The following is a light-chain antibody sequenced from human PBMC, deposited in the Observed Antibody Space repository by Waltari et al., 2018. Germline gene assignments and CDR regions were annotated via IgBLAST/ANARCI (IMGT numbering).Light chain of an antibody. CDR3: QQYYETPYT. Sequence: DIVMTQSPDSLAVSLGERATINCKSSQSVLYLSNNKNYFAWYQQKPVQPPKLLLYWATTREIGVPARFSGSGSGTDFTLTISSLQAEDVAVYYCQQYYETPYTFGQGTKLEIK. CDR1: QSVLYLSNNKNY. V-gene: IGKV4-1*01. CDR2: WAT. J-gene: IGKJ2*01.